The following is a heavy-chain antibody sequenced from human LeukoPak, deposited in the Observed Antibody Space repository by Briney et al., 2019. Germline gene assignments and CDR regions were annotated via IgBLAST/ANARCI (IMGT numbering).Heavy chain of an antibody. CDR3: AEDSAYVVVVPAATYGMDV. D-gene: IGHD2-2*01. J-gene: IGHJ6*02. Sequence: PGGSLRLSCAASGFTFSSYAMHWVRQAPGKGLEYVSAISSDGVSTYYANSVKGRFTISRDNSKNTLFLQMGSLRAEDTAVYYCAEDSAYVVVVPAATYGMDVWGQGTTVTVSS. V-gene: IGHV3-64*01. CDR2: ISSDGVST. CDR1: GFTFSSYA.